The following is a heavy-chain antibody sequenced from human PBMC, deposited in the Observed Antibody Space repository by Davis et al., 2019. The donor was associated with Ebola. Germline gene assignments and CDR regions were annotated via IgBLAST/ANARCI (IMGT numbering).Heavy chain of an antibody. CDR1: GFIFSNYW. D-gene: IGHD2-21*02. CDR3: ARRLEVVTTLGAYYYGMDV. Sequence: GESLKISCAASGFIFSNYWMDWVRQAPGKGLEWVSYISTSSSTISYADSVKGRFTISRDNAKNSLSLQMNSLRDEDTAVYYCARRLEVVTTLGAYYYGMDVWGKGTTVTVSS. J-gene: IGHJ6*04. V-gene: IGHV3-48*02. CDR2: ISTSSSTI.